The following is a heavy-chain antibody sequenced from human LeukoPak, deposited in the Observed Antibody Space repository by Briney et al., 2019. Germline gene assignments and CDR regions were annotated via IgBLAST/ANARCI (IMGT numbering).Heavy chain of an antibody. CDR3: TRGIGH. CDR2: INPSGSS. V-gene: IGHV4-34*01. Sequence: SETLSLTCAVYGGSLSGYYWTWIRQPPGKGLEWIGEINPSGSSNYNPSLKSRVTISVDTSKNQFSLKLSSVTAADTAVCYCTRGIGHWGQGTLVTVSS. J-gene: IGHJ4*02. CDR1: GGSLSGYY.